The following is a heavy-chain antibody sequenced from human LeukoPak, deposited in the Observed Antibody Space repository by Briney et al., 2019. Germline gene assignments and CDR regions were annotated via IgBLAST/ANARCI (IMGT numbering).Heavy chain of an antibody. D-gene: IGHD3/OR15-3a*01. CDR3: ARQTGSGLFILP. Sequence: SETLSLTCTVSGGSVSSSSYYWGWIRQPPGKGLEWIGSIYYTGNTYYNASLKSRVTISIDTSKNQISLRLTSVTATDTAVYYCARQTGSGLFILPGGQGTLVTVSS. J-gene: IGHJ4*02. CDR2: IYYTGNT. CDR1: GGSVSSSSYY. V-gene: IGHV4-39*01.